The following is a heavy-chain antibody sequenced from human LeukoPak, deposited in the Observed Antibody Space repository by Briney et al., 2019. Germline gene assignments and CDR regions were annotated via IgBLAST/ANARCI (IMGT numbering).Heavy chain of an antibody. CDR1: GYTFTGYY. Sequence: GASVKVSCKASGYTFTGYYMHWVRQAPGQGLEWMGWINPNSGGTNYAQKFQGRVTMTRDTSISTAYMELSRLRSDDTAVYYCARSSDIVVVVDGWFDPGGQGTLVTVSS. CDR3: ARSSDIVVVVDGWFDP. J-gene: IGHJ5*02. D-gene: IGHD2-15*01. CDR2: INPNSGGT. V-gene: IGHV1-2*02.